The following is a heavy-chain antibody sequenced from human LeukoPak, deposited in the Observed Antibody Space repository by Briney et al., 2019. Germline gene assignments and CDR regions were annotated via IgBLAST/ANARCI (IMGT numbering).Heavy chain of an antibody. Sequence: EASVKVSCKASGGTFSSYAISWVRQAPGQGLEWMGRIIPILGIANYAQKFQGRVTITADKSTSTAYMELSSLRSEDTAVYYCAREVEMATFDAFDIWGQGTMVTVSS. CDR2: IIPILGIA. D-gene: IGHD5-24*01. CDR1: GGTFSSYA. CDR3: AREVEMATFDAFDI. V-gene: IGHV1-69*04. J-gene: IGHJ3*02.